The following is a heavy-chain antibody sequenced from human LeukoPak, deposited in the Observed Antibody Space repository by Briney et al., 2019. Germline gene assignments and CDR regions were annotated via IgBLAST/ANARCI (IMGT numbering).Heavy chain of an antibody. J-gene: IGHJ4*02. CDR1: GFTFSTSW. CDR3: ARGNTIIGMVHFDH. V-gene: IGHV3-74*03. CDR2: INGDGSST. Sequence: GGSLRLSCAASGFTFSTSWMHWVRQAPGKRLVWVSRINGDGSSTTYADSVKGRFTISRDNAKNSLFLQMISLRAEDTAVYYCARGNTIIGMVHFDHWGQGTLVTVSS. D-gene: IGHD3-9*01.